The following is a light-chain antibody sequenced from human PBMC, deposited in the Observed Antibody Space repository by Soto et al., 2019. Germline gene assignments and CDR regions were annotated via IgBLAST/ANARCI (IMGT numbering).Light chain of an antibody. Sequence: QSALTQPASVSGSPGQSITISCTGTSSDVGGYNYVSWYQQHPGKAPKLMIYDVSNRPSGVSNRFSGSKSGNTASLTISGLQAEDEAYDYCSSYTSSSTPLYVFGTGTKLTVL. J-gene: IGLJ1*01. CDR3: SSYTSSSTPLYV. CDR2: DVS. V-gene: IGLV2-14*01. CDR1: SSDVGGYNY.